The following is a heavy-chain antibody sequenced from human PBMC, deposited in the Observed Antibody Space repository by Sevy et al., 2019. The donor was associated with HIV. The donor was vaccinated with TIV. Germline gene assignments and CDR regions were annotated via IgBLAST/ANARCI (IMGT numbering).Heavy chain of an antibody. CDR2: IYYSGST. Sequence: SETLSLTCTVSGGSISSGDYYWSWIRQPPGKGLEWIGYIYYSGSTYYNPSLKSRVTISVDTSKNQFSLKLSSVTAADTAVYYCARTRGGTRGAYYYYGMDVWGQRTTVTVSS. CDR1: GGSISSGDYY. J-gene: IGHJ6*02. V-gene: IGHV4-30-4*01. CDR3: ARTRGGTRGAYYYYGMDV. D-gene: IGHD3-10*01.